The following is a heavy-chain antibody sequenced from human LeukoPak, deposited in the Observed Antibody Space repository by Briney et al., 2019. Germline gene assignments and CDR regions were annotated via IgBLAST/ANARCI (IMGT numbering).Heavy chain of an antibody. CDR2: ISSSGSTI. CDR3: ARRDTESYYYYMDV. J-gene: IGHJ6*03. CDR1: GFTFSSYA. D-gene: IGHD5-24*01. Sequence: GGSLRLSCPASGFTFSSYAMSWVRQAPGKGLEWVSYISSSGSTIYYADSVKGRFTISRDNAKNSLYLQMNSLRAEDTAIYYCARRDTESYYYYMDVWGRGTTVTVSS. V-gene: IGHV3-48*03.